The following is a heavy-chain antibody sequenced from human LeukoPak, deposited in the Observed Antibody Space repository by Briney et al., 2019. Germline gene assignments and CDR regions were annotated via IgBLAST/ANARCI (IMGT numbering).Heavy chain of an antibody. CDR1: GGSISSYY. CDR3: ASYIAAAGVFDY. D-gene: IGHD6-13*01. CDR2: IYTSGST. V-gene: IGHV4-4*07. Sequence: SETLSLTCTVSGGSISSYYWSWIRQPAGKGLEWIGRIYTSGSTNYNPSLKSRVTISVDTSKNQFSLKLSSVTAADTAVYYCASYIAAAGVFDYWGQGTLVTVSS. J-gene: IGHJ4*02.